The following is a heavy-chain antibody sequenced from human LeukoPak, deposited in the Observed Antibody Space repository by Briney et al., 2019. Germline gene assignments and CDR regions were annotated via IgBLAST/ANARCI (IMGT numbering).Heavy chain of an antibody. CDR1: GGSISSGVYY. J-gene: IGHJ5*02. CDR3: AGDYGDLLTGIRFDT. D-gene: IGHD4-17*01. Sequence: SETLSLTCTVSGGSISSGVYYWSWIRQHPGKGLEWIGYIYYSGSTYSNPSLKSRLTMSVDISKNQFSLKLSSVTAADTAVYYCAGDYGDLLTGIRFDTWGQGTLVTVSS. CDR2: IYYSGST. V-gene: IGHV4-31*03.